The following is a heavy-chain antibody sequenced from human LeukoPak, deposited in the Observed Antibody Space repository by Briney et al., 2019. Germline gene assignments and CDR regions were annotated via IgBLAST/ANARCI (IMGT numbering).Heavy chain of an antibody. J-gene: IGHJ4*02. CDR2: IKEDGSEK. D-gene: IGHD1-26*01. V-gene: IGHV3-7*01. CDR3: VRDFSRSNGTYSPPYFDY. Sequence: GGSLRLSCAASGFTFSNYWMCWVRQAPGKGLEWVANIKEDGSEKYYVDSVKGRFTISRDNAKNSLYLQMDTLRVDDTAVYYCVRDFSRSNGTYSPPYFDYWGQGTLVTVSS. CDR1: GFTFSNYW.